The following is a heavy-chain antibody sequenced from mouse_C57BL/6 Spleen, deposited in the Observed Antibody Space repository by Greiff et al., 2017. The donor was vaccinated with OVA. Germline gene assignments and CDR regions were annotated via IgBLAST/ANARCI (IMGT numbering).Heavy chain of an antibody. J-gene: IGHJ3*01. V-gene: IGHV1-62-2*01. Sequence: VKLMESGAELVKPGASVKLSCKASGYTFTEYTIPWVKQRSGQGLEWIGWFYPGSGSIKYNEKFKDKATLTADKSSSTVYMELSRLTSEDSAVYFCARHEEGDDYSAWFAYWGQGTLVTVSA. CDR1: GYTFTEYT. CDR2: FYPGSGSI. CDR3: ARHEEGDDYSAWFAY. D-gene: IGHD2-4*01.